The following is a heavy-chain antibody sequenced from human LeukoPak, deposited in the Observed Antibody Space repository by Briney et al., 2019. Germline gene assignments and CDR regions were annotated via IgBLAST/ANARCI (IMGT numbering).Heavy chain of an antibody. CDR1: GFTFSSYS. CDR3: AKVGGAVASRSRGFDY. V-gene: IGHV3-23*01. Sequence: GGSLRLSCAASGFTFSSYSMNWVRQAPGKGLEWVSAISGSGGSTYYADSVKGRLTISRDNSKNTLYLQMNSLRAEDTAVYYCAKVGGAVASRSRGFDYWGQGTLVTVPS. CDR2: ISGSGGST. D-gene: IGHD6-19*01. J-gene: IGHJ4*02.